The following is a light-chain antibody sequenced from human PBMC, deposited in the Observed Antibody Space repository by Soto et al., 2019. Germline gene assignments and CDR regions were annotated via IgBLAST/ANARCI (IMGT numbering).Light chain of an antibody. CDR1: QSLLQTNGYNS. V-gene: IGKV2-28*01. Sequence: DVVMTQSPLSLSVTPGESASISCRSSQSLLQTNGYNSVDWFLQKPGQSPRLLIYLASNRASGVPDRFSGSGSGTDFTLTISRLEPEDFAVYYCQQYGSSPTFGQGTKVDIK. CDR2: LAS. CDR3: QQYGSSPT. J-gene: IGKJ1*01.